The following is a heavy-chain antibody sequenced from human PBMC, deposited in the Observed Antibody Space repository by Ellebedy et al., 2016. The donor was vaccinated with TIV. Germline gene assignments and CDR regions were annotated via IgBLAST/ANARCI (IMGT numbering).Heavy chain of an antibody. CDR1: GGSMIAYY. J-gene: IGHJ6*02. V-gene: IGHV4-4*07. CDR3: ARDTDREVSDV. Sequence: MPGGSLRLSCSVSGGSMIAYYWIWVRQPAGRKLEWIGRIYSTGSTNYNPSLKSRVTMSLDTSKNQFSLRLTSVTAADTAVYYCARDTDREVSDVWGQGTTVTVSS. D-gene: IGHD5/OR15-5a*01. CDR2: IYSTGST.